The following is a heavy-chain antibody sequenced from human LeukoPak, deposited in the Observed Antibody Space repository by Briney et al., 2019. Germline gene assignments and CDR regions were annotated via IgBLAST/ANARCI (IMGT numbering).Heavy chain of an antibody. D-gene: IGHD3-16*02. V-gene: IGHV4-4*09. J-gene: IGHJ4*02. CDR3: ARHLSGWYYFDY. Sequence: PSETLSLTCTVSGGSISSYYWSWIRQPPGKGLEWIGYIYTSGSTNYNPSLKSRVTISVDTSKNQFSLKLSSVTAADTAVYYCARHLSGWYYFDYWGQGTLVTVSS. CDR1: GGSISSYY. CDR2: IYTSGST.